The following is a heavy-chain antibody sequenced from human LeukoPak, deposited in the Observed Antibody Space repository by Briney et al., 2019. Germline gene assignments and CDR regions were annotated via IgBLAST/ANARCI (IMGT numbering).Heavy chain of an antibody. CDR3: ASARGIITFGGEGWFDP. CDR2: IKQDGSEK. CDR1: GFSFSSYY. V-gene: IGHV3-7*03. Sequence: PGGSLRLSCVASGFSFSSYYMSWVRQAPGKGLEWVANIKQDGSEKDYVDSVKGRFTISRDNAKNSLYLQMNSLRAEDTAVHYCASARGIITFGGEGWFDPWGQGTLVTVSS. D-gene: IGHD3-16*01. J-gene: IGHJ5*02.